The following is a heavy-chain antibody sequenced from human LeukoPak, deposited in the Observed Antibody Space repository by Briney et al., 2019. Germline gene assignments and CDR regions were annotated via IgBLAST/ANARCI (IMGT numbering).Heavy chain of an antibody. CDR3: AKESPQFDY. Sequence: GAPLRLSCAASGFTFSNYAMSWVRQAPGRGLEWVSTISGGGDSIYYADSVKGRFTISRDNSKNTLYLQMKSLRVEDTAVYYCAKESPQFDYWGQGTLVTVSS. CDR2: ISGGGDSI. V-gene: IGHV3-23*01. J-gene: IGHJ4*02. CDR1: GFTFSNYA.